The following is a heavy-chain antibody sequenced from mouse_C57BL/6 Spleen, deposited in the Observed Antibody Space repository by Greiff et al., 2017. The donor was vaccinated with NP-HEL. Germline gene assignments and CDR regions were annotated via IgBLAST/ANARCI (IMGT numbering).Heavy chain of an antibody. CDR2: ISSGSSTI. CDR3: ARPPYYSNYVFDY. J-gene: IGHJ2*01. V-gene: IGHV5-17*01. D-gene: IGHD2-5*01. CDR1: GFTFSDYG. Sequence: EVKLVESGGGLVKPGGSLKLYCAASGFTFSDYGMHWVRQAPEKGLEWVAYISSGSSTIYYADTVKGRFTISRDNAKNTLFLQMTSLRSEDTAMYYCARPPYYSNYVFDYWGQGTTLTVSS.